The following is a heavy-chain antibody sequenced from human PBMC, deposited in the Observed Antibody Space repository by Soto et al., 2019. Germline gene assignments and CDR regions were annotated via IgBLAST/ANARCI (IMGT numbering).Heavy chain of an antibody. CDR2: IYYSGST. J-gene: IGHJ6*02. D-gene: IGHD3-3*01. V-gene: IGHV4-61*01. CDR3: ARVLGYYDFWSGPNLYGMDV. CDR1: GGSVSSGSNY. Sequence: TLSLTCTVSGGSVSSGSNYWSWIRQPPGKGLEWIGYIYYSGSTNYNPSLKSRVTISVDTSKNQFSLKLSSVTAADTAVYYCARVLGYYDFWSGPNLYGMDVWGQGTTVTVSS.